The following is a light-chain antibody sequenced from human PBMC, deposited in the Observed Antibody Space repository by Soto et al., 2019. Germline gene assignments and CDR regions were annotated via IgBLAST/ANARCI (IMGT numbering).Light chain of an antibody. CDR3: SSYTSSSTRV. CDR2: EVS. CDR1: SSDVGGYNY. V-gene: IGLV2-14*01. Sequence: QSALTQPDSVSGSPGQSITISCTGTSSDVGGYNYFSWYQQHPGKAPKLMIYEVSNRPSGVSNHFSGSKSGNTASLTISGLQAEDEADYYCSSYTSSSTRVFGGGTKLTVL. J-gene: IGLJ3*02.